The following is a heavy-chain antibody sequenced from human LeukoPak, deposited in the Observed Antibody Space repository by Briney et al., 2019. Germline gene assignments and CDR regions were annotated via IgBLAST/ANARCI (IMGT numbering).Heavy chain of an antibody. CDR3: ARDPSSILRYFDWLLPHFDY. V-gene: IGHV1-46*01. CDR2: INPSGGST. D-gene: IGHD3-9*01. CDR1: GYTFTCYY. Sequence: ASVKVSCKASGYTFTCYYMHWVRQAPGQGLEWMGIINPSGGSTSYAQKFQGRVTMTRDTSTSTVYMELSSLRSEDTAVYYCARDPSSILRYFDWLLPHFDYWGQGTLVTVSS. J-gene: IGHJ4*02.